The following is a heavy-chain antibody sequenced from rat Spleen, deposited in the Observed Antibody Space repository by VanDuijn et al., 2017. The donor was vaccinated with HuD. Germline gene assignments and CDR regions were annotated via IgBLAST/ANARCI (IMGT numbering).Heavy chain of an antibody. CDR1: GFTFSNYD. CDR2: ISTGGGNT. Sequence: EVQLVESGGGLVQPGRSLKLSCAASGFTFSNYDMAWVRQAPTKGLEWIASISTGGGNTYYRASVKGRFTISKDNAKNTQYLQMDSLRSEDTATYYCARLRGENYPGITLYFDYWGQGVMVTVSS. V-gene: IGHV5S13*01. J-gene: IGHJ2*01. CDR3: ARLRGENYPGITLYFDY. D-gene: IGHD1-4*01.